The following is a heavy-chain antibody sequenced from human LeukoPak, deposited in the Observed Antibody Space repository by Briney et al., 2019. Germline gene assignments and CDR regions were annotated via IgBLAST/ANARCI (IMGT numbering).Heavy chain of an antibody. CDR2: VYSGGDT. D-gene: IGHD5-12*01. V-gene: IGHV3-53*01. Sequence: PGGSLRLPCAASGLAVTSHYMSWVRQAPGKALEWVSIVYSGGDTHYADSVKSRFTISRDRSKNTVDLQMNSLTVEDTAIYYCARCVMGDSGYGLDYWGQGTLVTVSS. J-gene: IGHJ4*02. CDR3: ARCVMGDSGYGLDY. CDR1: GLAVTSHY.